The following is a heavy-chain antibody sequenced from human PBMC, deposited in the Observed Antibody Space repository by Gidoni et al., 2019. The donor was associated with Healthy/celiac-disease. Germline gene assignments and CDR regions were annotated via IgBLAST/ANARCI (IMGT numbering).Heavy chain of an antibody. CDR2: KKQDGSEK. V-gene: IGHV3-7*01. CDR3: ARRDRYGDYPDY. J-gene: IGHJ4*02. D-gene: IGHD4-17*01. CDR1: GFTFSSYW. Sequence: EVQLVESGGGLVQPGGSLRLSSAASGFTFSSYWMSWIRQEQGKGLEWVANKKQDGSEKYYVDSVKGRFTISRDNAKNSLYLQMNSLRAEDTAVYYCARRDRYGDYPDYWGQGTLVTVSS.